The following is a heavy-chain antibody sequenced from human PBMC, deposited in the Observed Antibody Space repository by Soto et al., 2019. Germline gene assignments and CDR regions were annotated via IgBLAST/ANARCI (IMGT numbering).Heavy chain of an antibody. CDR1: GFTFSSYE. CDR3: ARDQDYGDSYYYYYGMDV. CDR2: ISSSGSTI. Sequence: EVQLVESGGGLVQPGGSLRLSCAASGFTFSSYEMNWVRQAPGKGLEWVSYISSSGSTIYYADSVKGQFTISRDNAKNSLYLQMNSLRAEDTAVYYCARDQDYGDSYYYYYGMDVWGQGTTVTVSS. V-gene: IGHV3-48*03. J-gene: IGHJ6*02. D-gene: IGHD4-17*01.